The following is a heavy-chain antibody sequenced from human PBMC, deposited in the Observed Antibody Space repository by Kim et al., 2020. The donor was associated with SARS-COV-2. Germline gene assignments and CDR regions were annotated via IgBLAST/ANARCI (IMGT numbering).Heavy chain of an antibody. CDR1: GYTFTNYW. J-gene: IGHJ4*02. V-gene: IGHV5-51*01. CDR2: IYPGDSVI. CDR3: ARVAGGCTSTACYPFDY. D-gene: IGHD2-2*01. Sequence: GESLKISCKASGYTFTNYWIGWVRQMPGKGLEWMGIIYPGDSVITYSPSFQGLVTISADKSISTAYLQWSSLKASDTAMYYCARVAGGCTSTACYPFDYWGRGTLVTVSS.